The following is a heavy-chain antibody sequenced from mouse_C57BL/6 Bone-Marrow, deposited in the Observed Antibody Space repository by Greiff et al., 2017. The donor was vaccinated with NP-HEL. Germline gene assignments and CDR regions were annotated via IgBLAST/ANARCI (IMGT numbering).Heavy chain of an antibody. V-gene: IGHV5-12*01. Sequence: EVMLVESGGGLVQPGGSLKLSCAASGFTFSDYYMYWVRQTPEKRLEWVAYISNGGGSTYYPDTVKGRFTISRENAKNTLYLQMSRLKSEDTAMYYCARQRNYYGSSTWFAYWGQGTLVTVSA. CDR2: ISNGGGST. D-gene: IGHD1-1*01. J-gene: IGHJ3*01. CDR1: GFTFSDYY. CDR3: ARQRNYYGSSTWFAY.